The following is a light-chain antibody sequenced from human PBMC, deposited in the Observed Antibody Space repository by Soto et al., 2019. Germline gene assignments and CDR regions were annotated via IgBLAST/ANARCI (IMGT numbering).Light chain of an antibody. V-gene: IGKV3-15*01. CDR2: VAS. J-gene: IGKJ4*01. CDR3: QQYNVWPLP. CDR1: QSVSSN. Sequence: EIVMTQSPATLSVSPGERATLSCRASQSVSSNLAWYQQKPGQTPKLLIYVASTRATGSPARFSGSGSGTEFTLTISSLQSEDFAVYYCQQYNVWPLPFGGGTKVEFK.